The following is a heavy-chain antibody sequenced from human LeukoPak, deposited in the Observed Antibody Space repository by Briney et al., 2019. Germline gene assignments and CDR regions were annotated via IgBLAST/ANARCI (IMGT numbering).Heavy chain of an antibody. J-gene: IGHJ4*02. D-gene: IGHD3-22*01. CDR1: GFTFSSYS. V-gene: IGHV3-21*01. CDR2: ISSSSSYI. Sequence: GGSLRLSCAASGFTFSSYSMNWVRQAPGKGLEWVSSISSSSSYIYYADSVKGRFTISRDNAKNSLYLQMNSLRAEDTAVYYCARELPDYYDSSADYWGQGTLVTVSS. CDR3: ARELPDYYDSSADY.